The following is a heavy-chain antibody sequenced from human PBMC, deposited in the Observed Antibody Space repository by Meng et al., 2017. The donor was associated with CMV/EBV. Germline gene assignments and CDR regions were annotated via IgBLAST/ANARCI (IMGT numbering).Heavy chain of an antibody. CDR1: GFIFSSYA. V-gene: IGHV3-30-3*01. J-gene: IGHJ4*02. CDR3: ARDTYCTNGVCYVEGFDY. Sequence: GESLKISCAASGFIFSSYAMHWVRQAPGKGLEWVAVISYDGSNKYYADSVKGRFTISRDNSKNTLYLQMNSLRAEDTAVYYCARDTYCTNGVCYVEGFDYWGQGTLVTVSS. CDR2: ISYDGSNK. D-gene: IGHD2-8*01.